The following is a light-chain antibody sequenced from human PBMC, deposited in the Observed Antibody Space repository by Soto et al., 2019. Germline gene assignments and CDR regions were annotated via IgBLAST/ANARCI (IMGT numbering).Light chain of an antibody. CDR2: GNS. V-gene: IGLV1-40*01. J-gene: IGLJ3*02. CDR3: QSYDSRLSGWV. Sequence: QSVLTQPPSVSGAPGQRVTISCTGSSSNIGACYDVHWYQQLPGTAPKLLIYGNSNRPSGVPDRFSGSKSGTSASLAITGLEAEDEADYYCQSYDSRLSGWVFGGGTKLTVL. CDR1: SSNIGACYD.